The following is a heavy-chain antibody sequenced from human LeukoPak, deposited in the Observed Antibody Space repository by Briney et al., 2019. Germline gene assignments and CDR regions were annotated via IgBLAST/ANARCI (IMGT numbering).Heavy chain of an antibody. V-gene: IGHV4-34*01. J-gene: IGHJ6*03. CDR2: INHSGST. CDR1: GLTFSSYS. Sequence: SETLSLTCAVSGLTFSSYSLSWIRQPPGKGLEWIGEINHSGSTNYNPSLKSRVTISVDTSKNQFSLKLSSVTAADTAVYYCARGSCSSTSCYEDYYYYMDVWGKGTTVTVSS. CDR3: ARGSCSSTSCYEDYYYYMDV. D-gene: IGHD2-2*01.